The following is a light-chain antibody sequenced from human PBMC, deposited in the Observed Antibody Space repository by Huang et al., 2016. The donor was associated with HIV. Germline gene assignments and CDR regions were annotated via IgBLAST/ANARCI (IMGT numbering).Light chain of an antibody. CDR1: QDITDY. J-gene: IGKJ5*01. Sequence: DIQMTQSPSSLPALIGDTITITCQASQDITDYLNWYRQKSGEAPKLLIHTASNLETGGPSRCRGSGSGTHFTFTITSLQPEDIGTYYCQQYKTVPITFGQGTRLEIK. CDR3: QQYKTVPIT. CDR2: TAS. V-gene: IGKV1-33*01.